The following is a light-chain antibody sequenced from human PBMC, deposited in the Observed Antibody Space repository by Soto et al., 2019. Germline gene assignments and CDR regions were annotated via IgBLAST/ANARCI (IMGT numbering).Light chain of an antibody. Sequence: EIVLTQSPGTLSLSPGERATLSCRASQSVSSSYLAWYQHKPGQAPRLLIYGASSRATGIPDRFSGSGSGTDFTLIISRLEPEDFAVYYWQHYGSSSFTFGQGAKLEIK. CDR1: QSVSSSY. CDR3: QHYGSSSFT. V-gene: IGKV3-20*01. CDR2: GAS. J-gene: IGKJ2*01.